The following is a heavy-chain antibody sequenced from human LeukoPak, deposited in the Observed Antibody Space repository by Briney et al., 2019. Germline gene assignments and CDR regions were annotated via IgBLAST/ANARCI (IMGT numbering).Heavy chain of an antibody. D-gene: IGHD3-3*01. CDR2: IYTSGST. V-gene: IGHV4-61*02. CDR3: AREPPHYDFRSGYELDY. J-gene: IGHJ4*02. Sequence: PSQTLSLTCTVSGGSISSGSYYWSWIRQPAGKGLEWIGRIYTSGSTNYNPSLKSRVTISVDTSKNQFSLKLSSVTAADTAVYYCAREPPHYDFRSGYELDYWGQGTLVTVSS. CDR1: GGSISSGSYY.